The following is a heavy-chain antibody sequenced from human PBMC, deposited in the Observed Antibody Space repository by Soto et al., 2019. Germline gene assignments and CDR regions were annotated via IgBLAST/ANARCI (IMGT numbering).Heavy chain of an antibody. CDR2: INPNSGGT. J-gene: IGHJ5*02. Sequence: QVQLVQSGAEVKKPGASLKVSCKASGYTFTGYYMHWVRQAPGQGLEWMGWINPNSGGTNYAQKFQGRVTMTRDTSISTAYMELSRLRSDDTAVYYGARDTPYSSGWFAFDPWGQGTLVTVSS. CDR1: GYTFTGYY. D-gene: IGHD6-19*01. CDR3: ARDTPYSSGWFAFDP. V-gene: IGHV1-2*02.